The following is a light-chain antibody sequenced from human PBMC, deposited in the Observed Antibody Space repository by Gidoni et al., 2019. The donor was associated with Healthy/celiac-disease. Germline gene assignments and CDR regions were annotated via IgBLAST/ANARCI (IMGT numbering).Light chain of an antibody. J-gene: IGLJ1*01. V-gene: IGLV1-47*02. CDR1: SANIGRNY. CDR2: SNN. Sequence: QSVLTQPPSASGTPGQRVTISCSGRSANIGRNYVYWYQQLPGTAPKLLIYSNNQRPSGFPDRFSGSKSGTSASLAISGLRSEDEADYYCAAWDDSLSGRVFGTGTKVTVL. CDR3: AAWDDSLSGRV.